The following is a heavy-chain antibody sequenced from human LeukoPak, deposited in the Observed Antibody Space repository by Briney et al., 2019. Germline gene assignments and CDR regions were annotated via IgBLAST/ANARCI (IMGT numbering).Heavy chain of an antibody. CDR2: FSYSGST. D-gene: IGHD2-21*02. J-gene: IGHJ4*02. CDR1: GGSVSSSNYY. CDR3: APTNCGGDCYPAW. V-gene: IGHV4-39*01. Sequence: NPSETLSLTCAVSGGSVSSSNYYWGWIRQPPGRGLEWIASFSYSGSTYYNPSLKSRVTISVDTSKNHFSLKLRSVTAADTAVYYCAPTNCGGDCYPAWWGQGTLVTVSS.